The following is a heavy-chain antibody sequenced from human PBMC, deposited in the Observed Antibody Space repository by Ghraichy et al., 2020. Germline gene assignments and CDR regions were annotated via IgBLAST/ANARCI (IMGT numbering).Heavy chain of an antibody. J-gene: IGHJ1*01. D-gene: IGHD3-10*01. V-gene: IGHV4-59*01. CDR2: IYYSGST. CDR1: GGSISSYY. CDR3: ARVGTARGYFQH. Sequence: SETLSLTCTVSGGSISSYYWSWIRQPPGKGLEWIGYIYYSGSTNYNPSLKSRVTISVDTSKNQFSLKLSSLTAADTAVYYCARVGTARGYFQHWGQGTLVTVSS.